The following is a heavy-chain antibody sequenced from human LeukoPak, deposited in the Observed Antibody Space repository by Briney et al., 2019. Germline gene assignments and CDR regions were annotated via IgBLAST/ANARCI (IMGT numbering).Heavy chain of an antibody. CDR2: ISSNGGST. D-gene: IGHD3-10*01. V-gene: IGHV3-64*01. CDR3: ARGYYYGSGSFYGMDV. CDR1: GFTFSSYA. Sequence: PGGSLRLSCAASGFTFSSYAMHWVRQAPGKGLEYVSAISSNGGSTYYANSVKGRFTISRDNSKNTLYLRMGSLRAEDMAVYYCARGYYYGSGSFYGMDVWGQGTTVTVSS. J-gene: IGHJ6*02.